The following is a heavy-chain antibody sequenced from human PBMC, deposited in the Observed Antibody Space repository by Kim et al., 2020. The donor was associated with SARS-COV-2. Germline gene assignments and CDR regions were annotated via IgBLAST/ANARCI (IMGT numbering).Heavy chain of an antibody. Sequence: GGSLRLSCAASGFTFSSYAMHWVRQAPGKGLEWVAVISYDGSNKYYADSVKGRFTISRDNSKNTLYLQMNSLRAEDTAVYYCARDCRGWAAGTGVLDYWGQGTLVTVSS. J-gene: IGHJ4*02. CDR2: ISYDGSNK. CDR1: GFTFSSYA. CDR3: ARDCRGWAAGTGVLDY. V-gene: IGHV3-30-3*01. D-gene: IGHD6-13*01.